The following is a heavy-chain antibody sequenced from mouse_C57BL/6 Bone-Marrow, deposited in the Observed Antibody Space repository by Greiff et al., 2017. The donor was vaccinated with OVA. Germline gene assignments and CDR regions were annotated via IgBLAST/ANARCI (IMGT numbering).Heavy chain of an antibody. CDR2: IYPGGGDT. J-gene: IGHJ3*01. CDR1: GYTFTDYY. CDR3: SIYDDYDPGAF. Sequence: QVQLQESGAELARPGASVKLSCKASGYTFTDYYINWVNQRTGQGLEWIGEIYPGGGDTNYNEKFKGKATLTADKSSSTAYMQLSSLTSEDSAVYVGSIYDDYDPGAFGGRGTRVTVSA. V-gene: IGHV1-77*01. D-gene: IGHD2-4*01.